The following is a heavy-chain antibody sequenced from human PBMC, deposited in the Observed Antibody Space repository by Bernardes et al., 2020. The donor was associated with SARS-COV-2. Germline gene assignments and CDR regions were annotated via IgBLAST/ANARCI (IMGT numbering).Heavy chain of an antibody. J-gene: IGHJ4*02. D-gene: IGHD3-16*02. CDR1: GFTFRSSA. CDR3: ATDRGMITFGGLIGTFDY. CDR2: LSGSGGTP. Sequence: GGSLRLSCAASGFTFRSSAMSWVRQAPGQGLEWVSALSGSGGTPYYADSVKGRFTISRDNSKNTLYLQMNSLRAEDTAVYYCATDRGMITFGGLIGTFDYWGQGTLVTVSS. V-gene: IGHV3-23*01.